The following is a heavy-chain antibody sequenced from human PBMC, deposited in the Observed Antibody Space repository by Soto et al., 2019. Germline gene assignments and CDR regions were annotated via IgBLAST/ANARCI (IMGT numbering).Heavy chain of an antibody. CDR1: GYTSPAT. D-gene: IGHD1-26*01. CDR2: FNPKSGGT. V-gene: IGHV1-2*02. Sequence: VQLGRPGAEVRNPGAPGKAPGRACGYTSPATIMHWVRRAPGQGLEWMGWFNPKSGGTMYPQKFQGRVTMTWDTSISTAYMALTRLRSDDTAVYYCARDLAKGGGSAGFDYWGQGTLVTVSS. J-gene: IGHJ4*02. CDR3: ARDLAKGGGSAGFDY.